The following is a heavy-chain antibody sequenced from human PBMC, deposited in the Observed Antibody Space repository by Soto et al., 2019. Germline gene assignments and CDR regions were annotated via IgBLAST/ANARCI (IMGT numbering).Heavy chain of an antibody. J-gene: IGHJ6*02. D-gene: IGHD3-3*01. CDR2: IYYSGST. V-gene: IGHV4-31*03. CDR1: GGCISSGGYY. Sequence: SLSLTCTVCGGCISSGGYYWSGIRQHPGKGLEWIGYIYYSGSTYYNPSLKSRVTISVDTSKNQFSLKLSSVTAADTAVYYCARSYYDFWSGYSSDYYYGMDVWGQRTTVTVSS. CDR3: ARSYYDFWSGYSSDYYYGMDV.